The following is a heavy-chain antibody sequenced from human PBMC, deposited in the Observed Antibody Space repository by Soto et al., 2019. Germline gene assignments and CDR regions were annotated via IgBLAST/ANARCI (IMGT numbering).Heavy chain of an antibody. J-gene: IGHJ4*02. CDR1: GFTFSSYA. CDR2: ISGSGGST. V-gene: IGHV3-23*01. Sequence: GGSLRLSCAASGFTFSSYAMSWVRQAPGKGLEWVSAISGSGGSTYYADSVKGRFTISRDNSKNTLYLQMNSLRAEHTAVYYCAKLDYYYDSSGQRAYFDYWGQGTLVTVSS. CDR3: AKLDYYYDSSGQRAYFDY. D-gene: IGHD3-22*01.